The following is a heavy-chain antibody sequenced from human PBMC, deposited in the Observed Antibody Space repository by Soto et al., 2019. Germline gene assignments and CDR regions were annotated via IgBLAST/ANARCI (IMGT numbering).Heavy chain of an antibody. CDR3: ARRARPDFYYMDV. CDR1: GFTLSGYA. Sequence: EVQLAESGGGLAQPGGSLRLSCAASGFTLSGYAMDWVPQAPGKGREYVSGISSNGVGTYYANSVQGRFTISRDNSKNTVYLQMGSLRPEDMAVYYCARRARPDFYYMDVWGKGTTVTVSS. D-gene: IGHD6-6*01. J-gene: IGHJ6*03. CDR2: ISSNGVGT. V-gene: IGHV3-64*01.